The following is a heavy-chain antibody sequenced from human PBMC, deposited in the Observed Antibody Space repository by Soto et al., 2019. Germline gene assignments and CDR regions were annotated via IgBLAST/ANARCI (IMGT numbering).Heavy chain of an antibody. Sequence: QVQLVQSGAEVKKPGSSVKVSCKASGGTFSSYTISWVRQAPGQGLEWMGRIIPILGIANYAQKLQGRVTTTADKSTRTAYMVLSSLSSEDTAVYYCARDGGCSSTSCYFGWFDPWGQGTLVTVSS. J-gene: IGHJ5*02. CDR3: ARDGGCSSTSCYFGWFDP. CDR2: IIPILGIA. D-gene: IGHD2-2*01. V-gene: IGHV1-69*08. CDR1: GGTFSSYT.